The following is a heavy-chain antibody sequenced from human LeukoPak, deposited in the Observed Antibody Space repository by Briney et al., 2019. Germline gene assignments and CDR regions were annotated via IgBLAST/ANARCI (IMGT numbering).Heavy chain of an antibody. CDR3: ARYSSSSGGASHYFDY. CDR2: ISGDGSMT. J-gene: IGHJ4*02. Sequence: GGSLRLSCAASGFTFSNYEMNWVRQAPGKGLVWVSRISGDGSMTNYADSVKGRFTISRDNAKNTVYLQMNSLRAEDTAVYYCARYSSSSGGASHYFDYWGQGTLVTVSS. V-gene: IGHV3-74*01. CDR1: GFTFSNYE. D-gene: IGHD6-6*01.